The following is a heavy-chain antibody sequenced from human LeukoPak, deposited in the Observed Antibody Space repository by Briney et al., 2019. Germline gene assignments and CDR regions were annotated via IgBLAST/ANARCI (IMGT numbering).Heavy chain of an antibody. D-gene: IGHD5-18*01. Sequence: PGGSLRLSCAASGFTFDDYGMSWVRQAPGKGLEWVSGINWNGGSTGYADSVKGRFTISRDNAKNMLYLQINSLRVEDTAIYYCARGGKLEPTAMASWGQGSPVVVAS. V-gene: IGHV3-20*04. CDR1: GFTFDDYG. CDR2: INWNGGST. J-gene: IGHJ5*02. CDR3: ARGGKLEPTAMAS.